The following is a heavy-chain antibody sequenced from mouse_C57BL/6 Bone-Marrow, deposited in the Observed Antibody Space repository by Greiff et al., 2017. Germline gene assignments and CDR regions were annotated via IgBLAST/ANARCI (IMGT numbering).Heavy chain of an antibody. Sequence: VQLQQSGPELVKPGASVKISCKASGYTFTDYYMNWVKQSHGKSLEWIGDINPNNGGTSYNQKFKGKATLTVDKSSSTAYMELRSLTSEDAAVYYCARKSYGSSLYYVDYWGQGTTLTVSS. CDR1: GYTFTDYY. V-gene: IGHV1-26*01. CDR2: INPNNGGT. CDR3: ARKSYGSSLYYVDY. D-gene: IGHD1-1*01. J-gene: IGHJ2*01.